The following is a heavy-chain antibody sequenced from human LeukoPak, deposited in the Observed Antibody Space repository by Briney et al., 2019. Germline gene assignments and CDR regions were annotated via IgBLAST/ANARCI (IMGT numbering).Heavy chain of an antibody. V-gene: IGHV1-69*04. CDR3: ARVLLWFGELSNPFDY. Sequence: GASVKVSCKASGGTFSSYAISWVRQAPGQGLEWMGRIIPILGIANYAQKFQGSVTITADKSTSTAYMELSSLRSEDTAVYYCARVLLWFGELSNPFDYWGQGTLVTVSS. CDR2: IIPILGIA. D-gene: IGHD3-10*01. J-gene: IGHJ4*02. CDR1: GGTFSSYA.